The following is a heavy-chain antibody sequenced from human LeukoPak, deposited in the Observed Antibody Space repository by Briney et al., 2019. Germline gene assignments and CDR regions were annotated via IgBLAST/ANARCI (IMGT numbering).Heavy chain of an antibody. Sequence: GGSLRLSCAASGFTFSNYWMTWVRQAPGKGLEWVANIKYDGSKKYYVDSVKGRFTISRDNAKNSLYLQMNSLRAEDTAVYYCARDGPIPYYYYGMDVWGQGTTVTVSS. V-gene: IGHV3-7*01. CDR3: ARDGPIPYYYYGMDV. D-gene: IGHD3/OR15-3a*01. CDR2: IKYDGSKK. CDR1: GFTFSNYW. J-gene: IGHJ6*02.